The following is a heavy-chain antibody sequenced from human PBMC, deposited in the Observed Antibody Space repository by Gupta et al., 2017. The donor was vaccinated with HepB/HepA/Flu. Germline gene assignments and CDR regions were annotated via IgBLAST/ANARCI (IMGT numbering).Heavy chain of an antibody. CDR3: ARDVGMEMATITLDY. CDR1: GFTFSSYG. V-gene: IGHV3-33*01. CDR2: IWYDGSNK. Sequence: QVQLVESGGSVVQPGRSLRLSCAASGFTFSSYGMNWVRPAPGKGMEWVAVIWYDGSNKYYADSVKGRFTISRDNSKNTLYLQMNSLRAEDTAVYYCARDVGMEMATITLDYWGQGTLVTVSS. D-gene: IGHD5-24*01. J-gene: IGHJ4*02.